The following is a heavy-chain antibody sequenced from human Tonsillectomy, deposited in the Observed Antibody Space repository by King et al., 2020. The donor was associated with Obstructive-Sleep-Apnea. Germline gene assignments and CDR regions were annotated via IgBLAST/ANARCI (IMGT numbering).Heavy chain of an antibody. J-gene: IGHJ4*02. Sequence: VQLVESGGGVVQPGRYLRLYCAASGFTFSTYALHWVRQAPGMGLEWVAVISHDERKKYYADSVKGRFTISRDNSKNTLFLQMNSLISEDTAVYYCARGAAYYDYVWGNYWGQGTLVTVSS. D-gene: IGHD3-16*01. V-gene: IGHV3-30*04. CDR1: GFTFSTYA. CDR3: ARGAAYYDYVWGNY. CDR2: ISHDERKK.